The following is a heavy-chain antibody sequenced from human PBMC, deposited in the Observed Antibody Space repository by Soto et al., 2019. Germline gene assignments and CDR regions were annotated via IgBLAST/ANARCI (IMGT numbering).Heavy chain of an antibody. J-gene: IGHJ4*02. D-gene: IGHD2-15*01. V-gene: IGHV1-3*01. Sequence: ASVKVSCKASGYTFTDYAIHWVRQAPGQRLEWMGWIAPGNGNTKYSQNFQGRVTITRDTSATTAYMELSSLGSEDTAVYYCAKGALIWTPEFCGQGTLVTVSS. CDR2: IAPGNGNT. CDR3: AKGALIWTPEF. CDR1: GYTFTDYA.